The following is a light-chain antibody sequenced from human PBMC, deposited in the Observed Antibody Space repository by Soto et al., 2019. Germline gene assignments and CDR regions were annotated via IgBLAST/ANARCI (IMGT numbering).Light chain of an antibody. Sequence: QLVLTQPPSASGTPGQRVTISCSGSSSNIGSNTVNWYQQLPGTAPKLLIYNNNQRPSGVPDRFSGSKSGTSASLAISGLQSEDEADYYCAAWDDSLNGHYVFGTGTKLTVL. V-gene: IGLV1-44*01. J-gene: IGLJ1*01. CDR1: SSNIGSNT. CDR2: NNN. CDR3: AAWDDSLNGHYV.